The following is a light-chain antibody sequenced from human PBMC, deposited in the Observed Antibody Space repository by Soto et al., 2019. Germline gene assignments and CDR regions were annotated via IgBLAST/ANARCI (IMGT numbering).Light chain of an antibody. CDR3: QQYGSSIT. CDR1: QSVPRSY. J-gene: IGKJ5*01. V-gene: IGKV3-20*01. CDR2: GTS. Sequence: EIVLTQSPGTLSLSPGERSTLSCRASQSVPRSYLAWYQQKPGQAPRLLIYGTSSRATGIPDRFSGSGSGTDFTLTISRLEPEDFAVFYCQQYGSSITFGQGTRLEI.